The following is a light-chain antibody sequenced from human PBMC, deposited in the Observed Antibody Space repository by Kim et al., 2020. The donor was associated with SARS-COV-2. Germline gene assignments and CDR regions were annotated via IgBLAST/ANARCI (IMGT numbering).Light chain of an antibody. CDR3: QSYDSSLSVV. J-gene: IGLJ2*01. CDR2: GKS. V-gene: IGLV1-40*01. Sequence: QSVLTQTPSVSGAPGQRVTISCTGSSSNIGAGYDVHWYQQLPGTAPKLLIYGKSNRPSGVPDRFSGSKSGTSASLAITGLQAEDEADYYCQSYDSSLSVVFGGGTQLTVL. CDR1: SSNIGAGYD.